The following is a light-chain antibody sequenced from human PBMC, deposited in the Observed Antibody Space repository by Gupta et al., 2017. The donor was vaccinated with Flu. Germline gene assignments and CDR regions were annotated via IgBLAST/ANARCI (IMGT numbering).Light chain of an antibody. CDR2: GAS. Sequence: EIVMTQSPATLSVSPGERATLSCRARQSVSSNLAWYQQKPGQAPRLRIYGASTRATGIPVRCSGSGSGTEFTLSISSLESEDFAVDYCQNYNNWSYTFGQGTKVEIK. CDR1: QSVSSN. J-gene: IGKJ1*01. V-gene: IGKV3-15*01. CDR3: QNYNNWSYT.